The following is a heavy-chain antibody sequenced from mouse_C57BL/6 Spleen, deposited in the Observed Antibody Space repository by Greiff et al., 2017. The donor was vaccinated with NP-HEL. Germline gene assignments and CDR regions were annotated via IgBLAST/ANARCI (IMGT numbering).Heavy chain of an antibody. D-gene: IGHD1-1*01. J-gene: IGHJ2*01. V-gene: IGHV1-15*01. CDR2: IDPETGGT. CDR1: GYTFTDYE. CDR3: SIYYYGSSYIY. Sequence: VQLQQSGAELVRPGASVTLSCKASGYTFTDYEMHWVKQTPVHGLEWIGAIDPETGGTAYNQKFKGKAILTADKSSSTAYMELRSLTSEDSAVYYCSIYYYGSSYIYWGQGTTLTVSS.